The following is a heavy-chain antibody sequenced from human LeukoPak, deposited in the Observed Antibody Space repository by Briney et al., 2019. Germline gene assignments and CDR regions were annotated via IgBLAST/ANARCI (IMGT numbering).Heavy chain of an antibody. D-gene: IGHD3-3*01. V-gene: IGHV3-23*01. CDR3: AKGFVWSDYYYYFDY. CDR2: ISGSGGST. CDR1: GFTFSDYY. J-gene: IGHJ4*02. Sequence: PGGSLRLSCAASGFTFSDYYMSWVRQAPGKGLEWVSGISGSGGSTYYADSVKGRFTISRDNSKNTLSAQMNSLRAEDTAVYYCAKGFVWSDYYYYFDYWGQGTLVTVSS.